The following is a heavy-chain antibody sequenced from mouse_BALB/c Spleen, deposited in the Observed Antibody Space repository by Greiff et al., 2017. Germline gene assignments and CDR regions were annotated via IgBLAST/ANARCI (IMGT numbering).Heavy chain of an antibody. CDR2: INSNGGST. J-gene: IGHJ2*01. CDR1: GFTFSSYG. CDR3: ARGNYGYYFDY. Sequence: EVQGVESGGGLVQPGGSLKLSCAASGFTFSSYGMSWVRQTPDKRLELVATINSNGGSTYYPDSVKGRFTISRDNAKNTLYLQMSSLKSEDTAMYYCARGNYGYYFDYWGQGTTLTVSS. V-gene: IGHV5-6-3*01. D-gene: IGHD1-2*01.